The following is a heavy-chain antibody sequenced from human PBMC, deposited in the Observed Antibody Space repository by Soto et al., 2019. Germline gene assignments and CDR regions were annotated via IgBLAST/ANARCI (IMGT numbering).Heavy chain of an antibody. CDR2: VWHDGNNE. CDR1: GFTFSNYG. Sequence: QVQLVESGGGVVQPGGSLRLSCTGTGFTFSNYGIHWVRQAPGKGLEWVGFVWHDGNNEYYADSLKGRITISRDNSNKTVSLLISSLRAEDSAVYYCAKDVVVGATTGLGDYYYYYGMDVWGQGTTVTVSS. V-gene: IGHV3-33*03. D-gene: IGHD1-26*01. J-gene: IGHJ6*02. CDR3: AKDVVVGATTGLGDYYYYYGMDV.